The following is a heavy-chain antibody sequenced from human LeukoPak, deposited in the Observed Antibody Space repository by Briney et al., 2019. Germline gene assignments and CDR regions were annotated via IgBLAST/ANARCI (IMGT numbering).Heavy chain of an antibody. D-gene: IGHD3-16*02. CDR3: AKDNLPWGSYRVLDW. V-gene: IGHV3-23*01. Sequence: GGSLRLSCAGSGFTFSSYEMNWVRQAPGKGLEWVSGISGSGSDGSTYYADSVKGRFTISRDNSKNTLYLQMNSLRAEDTAVYYCAKDNLPWGSYRVLDWWGQGTLVTVSS. CDR2: ISGSGSDGST. CDR1: GFTFSSYE. J-gene: IGHJ4*02.